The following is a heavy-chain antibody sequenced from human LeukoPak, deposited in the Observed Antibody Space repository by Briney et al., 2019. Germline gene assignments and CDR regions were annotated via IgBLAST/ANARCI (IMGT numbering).Heavy chain of an antibody. J-gene: IGHJ4*02. CDR1: GGTFSSYA. CDR3: ARVMFGEGFDY. CDR2: IIPIFGTA. V-gene: IGHV1-69*06. Sequence: SVKVSCKASGGTFSSYAISWVRQAPGQGLEWMGGIIPIFGTANYAQKFQGRVTVTADKSTSTAYMELSSLRSEDTAVYYCARVMFGEGFDYWGQGTLVTVSS. D-gene: IGHD3-10*02.